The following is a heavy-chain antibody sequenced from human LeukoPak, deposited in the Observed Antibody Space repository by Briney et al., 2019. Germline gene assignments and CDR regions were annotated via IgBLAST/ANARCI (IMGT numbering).Heavy chain of an antibody. D-gene: IGHD1-7*01. J-gene: IGHJ4*02. CDR3: ARGVLTFAGTADFDY. CDR1: GYTFTSFG. Sequence: GASVKVSCKTSGYTFTSFGFSWVRQAPGQGLEWMGWISAYNGNTNYAQKLQGRVTLTTDTSTSTAYMELRNLRSDDTAVYYCARGVLTFAGTADFDYWGQGTLVTVSS. CDR2: ISAYNGNT. V-gene: IGHV1-18*01.